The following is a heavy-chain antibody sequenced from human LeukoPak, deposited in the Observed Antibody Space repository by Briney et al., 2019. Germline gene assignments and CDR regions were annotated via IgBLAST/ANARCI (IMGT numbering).Heavy chain of an antibody. V-gene: IGHV3-21*01. CDR1: GFTFSSYW. CDR3: ARDKVVQPYYYYYYMDV. Sequence: GGSLRLSCAASGFTFSSYWMSWVRQAPGKGLEWVSSISSSSSYIYYADSVKGRFTISRDNAKNSLYLQMNSLRAEDTAVYYCARDKVVQPYYYYYYMDVWGKGTTVTVSS. D-gene: IGHD2-15*01. J-gene: IGHJ6*03. CDR2: ISSSSSYI.